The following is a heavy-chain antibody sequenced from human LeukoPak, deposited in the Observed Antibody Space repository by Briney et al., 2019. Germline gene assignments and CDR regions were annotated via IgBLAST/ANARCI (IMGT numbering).Heavy chain of an antibody. CDR1: GFTFSSNG. J-gene: IGHJ4*02. V-gene: IGHV3-23*01. Sequence: GGSLRLSCAASGFTFSSNGMSWVRQAPGKGLEWVSAISTSGGSTYYADSVKGRFTISRDNSKSTLYLQMNSLRAEDTAVYYCARDLGLLRYFDWQPNFDYWGQGTLVTVSS. D-gene: IGHD3-9*01. CDR3: ARDLGLLRYFDWQPNFDY. CDR2: ISTSGGST.